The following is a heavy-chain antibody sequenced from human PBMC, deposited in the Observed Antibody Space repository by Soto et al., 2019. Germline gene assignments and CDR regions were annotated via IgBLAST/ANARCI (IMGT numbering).Heavy chain of an antibody. D-gene: IGHD2-8*01. Sequence: ASVKVSCKASGYTFTSYDINWVRQATGQGLEWMGWMNPNSGNTGYAQKFQGRVTMTRNTSISTAYMELSSLRSEDTAVYYCARGRKPDIVLMVYAIWPNYYYYMDVWGKGTTVTVSS. V-gene: IGHV1-8*01. CDR1: GYTFTSYD. J-gene: IGHJ6*03. CDR2: MNPNSGNT. CDR3: ARGRKPDIVLMVYAIWPNYYYYMDV.